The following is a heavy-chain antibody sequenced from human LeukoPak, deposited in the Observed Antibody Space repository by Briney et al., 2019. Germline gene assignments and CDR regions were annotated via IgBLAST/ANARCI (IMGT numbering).Heavy chain of an antibody. CDR2: MNPNSGNT. Sequence: ASVTVSCKASGYTFSSYDINGVRQAAGQGLEWMGWMNPNSGNTGYAQKFQGRVTMTRNTSISTAYMELSSLRSEDTAVYYCARTTYDFWSGYYDFDYWGQGTLVTVSS. D-gene: IGHD3-3*01. CDR1: GYTFSSYD. J-gene: IGHJ4*02. V-gene: IGHV1-8*01. CDR3: ARTTYDFWSGYYDFDY.